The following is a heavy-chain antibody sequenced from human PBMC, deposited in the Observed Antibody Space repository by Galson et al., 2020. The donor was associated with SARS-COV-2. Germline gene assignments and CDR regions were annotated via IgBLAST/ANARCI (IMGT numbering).Heavy chain of an antibody. CDR3: AKVRCSSTSCYPGVNYYGMDV. Sequence: GGSLRLSCDASGFNFADDAMGWVRQAPGKGLEWVSAISGSGGSTYYADSVKGRFTISRDNSKNTLYLQMNSLRAEDTAVYYCAKVRCSSTSCYPGVNYYGMDVWGQGTTVTVSS. CDR2: ISGSGGST. V-gene: IGHV3-23*01. J-gene: IGHJ6*02. CDR1: GFNFADDA. D-gene: IGHD2-2*01.